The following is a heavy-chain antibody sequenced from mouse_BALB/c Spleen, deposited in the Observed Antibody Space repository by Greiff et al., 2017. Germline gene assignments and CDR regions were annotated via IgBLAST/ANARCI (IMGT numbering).Heavy chain of an antibody. J-gene: IGHJ3*01. V-gene: IGHV5-6-4*01. Sequence: EVKLVESGGGLVKPGGSLKLSCAASGFTFSSYTMSWVRQTPEKRLEWVATISSGGSYTYYPDSVKGRFTISRDNAKNTLYLQMSSLKSEDTAMYYCTRGVYGNWFAYWGQGTLVTVSA. CDR2: ISSGGSYT. CDR1: GFTFSSYT. CDR3: TRGVYGNWFAY. D-gene: IGHD2-10*02.